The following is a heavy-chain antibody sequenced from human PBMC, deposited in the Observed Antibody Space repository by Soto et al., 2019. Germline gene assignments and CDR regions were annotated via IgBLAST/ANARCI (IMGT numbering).Heavy chain of an antibody. Sequence: PGGSLRLSCAASGFTFSSYGMHWVRQAPGKGLEWVAVIWYDGSNKYYADSVKGRFTISRDNSKNTLYLQMNSLRAEDTAVYYCARGGSTIFGVVSPESDPDVWGQGTTVTVS. CDR2: IWYDGSNK. CDR3: ARGGSTIFGVVSPESDPDV. J-gene: IGHJ6*02. V-gene: IGHV3-33*01. CDR1: GFTFSSYG. D-gene: IGHD3-3*01.